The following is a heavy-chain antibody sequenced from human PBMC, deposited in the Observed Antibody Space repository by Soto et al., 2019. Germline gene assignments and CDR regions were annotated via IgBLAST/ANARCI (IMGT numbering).Heavy chain of an antibody. CDR1: GYTFTSYG. V-gene: IGHV1-18*01. CDR3: ARDLGLPRGTDYYYGMDV. Sequence: ASVKVSCEASGYTFTSYGISGVRQAPGQGLEWMGWISAYNGNTNYAQKLQGRVTMTTDTSTSTAYMELRSLRSDDTAVYYCARDLGLPRGTDYYYGMDVWGQGTTVTVSS. CDR2: ISAYNGNT. J-gene: IGHJ6*02. D-gene: IGHD2-8*02.